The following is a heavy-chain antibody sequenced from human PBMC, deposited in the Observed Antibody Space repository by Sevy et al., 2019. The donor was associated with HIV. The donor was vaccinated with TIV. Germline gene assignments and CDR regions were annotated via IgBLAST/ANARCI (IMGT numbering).Heavy chain of an antibody. CDR1: GFTFSSYG. J-gene: IGHJ5*02. Sequence: GGSLRLSCAASGFTFSSYGMHWVRQAPGKGLEWVAVISYDGSNKYYAHSVKGRFTISRDNSKNTLYLQMNSLRAEDTAVYYCAKLVAVAGTSWFDPWGQGTLVTVSS. CDR3: AKLVAVAGTSWFDP. V-gene: IGHV3-30*18. D-gene: IGHD6-19*01. CDR2: ISYDGSNK.